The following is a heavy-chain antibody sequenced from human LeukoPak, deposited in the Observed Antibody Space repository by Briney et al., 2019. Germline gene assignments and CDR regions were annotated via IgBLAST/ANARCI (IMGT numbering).Heavy chain of an antibody. CDR2: MNPNSGNT. CDR1: GYTFTSYD. Sequence: GASVKVSCTASGYTFTSYDINGVRQATGQGREWMGWMNPNSGNTGYAQKFQRSVTMTRNTSISTAYMELSSLRSEDTAVYYCARGGGYSYGYAYYYYGMDVWGQGTTVTVSS. J-gene: IGHJ6*02. D-gene: IGHD5-18*01. CDR3: ARGGGYSYGYAYYYYGMDV. V-gene: IGHV1-8*01.